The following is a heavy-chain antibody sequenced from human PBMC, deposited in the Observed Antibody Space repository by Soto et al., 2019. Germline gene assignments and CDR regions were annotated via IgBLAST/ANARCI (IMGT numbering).Heavy chain of an antibody. CDR2: INQDGKNK. V-gene: IGHV3-7*01. D-gene: IGHD3-3*01. J-gene: IGHJ2*01. Sequence: GSLSLSCTASELTLSSFWMSWVGQAPGKGPKWVASINQDGKNKQNVDSVKGRFTISRDNAKNTLYLQMNSLRAEDTAVYYCARDWRGR. CDR1: ELTLSSFW. CDR3: ARDW.